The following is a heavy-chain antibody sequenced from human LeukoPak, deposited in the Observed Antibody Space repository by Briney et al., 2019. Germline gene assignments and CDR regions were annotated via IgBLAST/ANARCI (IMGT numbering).Heavy chain of an antibody. J-gene: IGHJ1*01. CDR3: TTDRYYDNSELQFQH. CDR1: GFTFSSYA. D-gene: IGHD3-22*01. V-gene: IGHV3-15*01. Sequence: GGSLRLSCAASGFTFSSYAMSWVRQAPGKGLEWLGRIKRETDGGTIDYAAPVKGRFTISRDDSRNTLYLQMDSLKIEDTAVYYCTTDRYYDNSELQFQHWGQGTLVTVSS. CDR2: IKRETDGGTI.